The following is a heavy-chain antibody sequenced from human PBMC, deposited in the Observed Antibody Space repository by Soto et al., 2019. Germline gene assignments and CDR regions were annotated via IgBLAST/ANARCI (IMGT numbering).Heavy chain of an antibody. CDR1: GGSFSGYY. J-gene: IGHJ3*02. CDR3: ARSREQWLVDAFDI. V-gene: IGHV4-34*01. Sequence: QVQVQQWGAGLLKSSETLSLTCAVYGGSFSGYYWSWIRQSPGTGLEWIGEVNPTGSTKYNPSLKSRVTISVDTSKNQFSLNLNSVTAADTALYYCARSREQWLVDAFDIWGQGTMVTVSS. D-gene: IGHD6-19*01. CDR2: VNPTGST.